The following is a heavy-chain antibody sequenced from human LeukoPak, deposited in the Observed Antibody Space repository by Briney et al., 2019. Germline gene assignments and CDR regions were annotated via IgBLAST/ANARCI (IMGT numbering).Heavy chain of an antibody. Sequence: PSETLSLTCTVSGGSISSYYWSWIRQPPGKGLEWIGYIYYSGSTNYNPSLKSRVTISVDTSKNQFSLKLSSVTAADTAVYYCARVGGGRYYDSSALGNFDYWGQGTLVTVSS. D-gene: IGHD3-22*01. CDR2: IYYSGST. J-gene: IGHJ4*02. V-gene: IGHV4-59*01. CDR1: GGSISSYY. CDR3: ARVGGGRYYDSSALGNFDY.